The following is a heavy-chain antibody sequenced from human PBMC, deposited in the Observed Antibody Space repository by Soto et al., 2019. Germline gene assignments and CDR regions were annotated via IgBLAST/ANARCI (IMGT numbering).Heavy chain of an antibody. J-gene: IGHJ6*02. D-gene: IGHD2-21*01. CDR1: GYTFTGYY. V-gene: IGHV1-2*04. Sequence: GASVKVSCKASGYTFTGYYMHWVRQAPGQGLEWMGWINPNSGGTNYAQKFQGWVTMTRDTSISTAYMELSRLRSDDTAVYYCARERKGDSPPYGMDVWGQATTVTVSS. CDR2: INPNSGGT. CDR3: ARERKGDSPPYGMDV.